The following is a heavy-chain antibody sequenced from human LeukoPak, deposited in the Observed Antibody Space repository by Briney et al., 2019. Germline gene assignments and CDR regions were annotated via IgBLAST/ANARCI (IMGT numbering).Heavy chain of an antibody. Sequence: GRSLRLSCTASGFTFSSYGMHWVRQAPGKGLEWVAVISYDGSNKYYADSVKGRFTISRGNSKNTLYLQMNSLRAEDTAVYYCARDGGGFLEPHLEVTMAKWGQGTLVTVSS. J-gene: IGHJ4*02. CDR3: ARDGGGFLEPHLEVTMAK. D-gene: IGHD3-3*01. CDR2: ISYDGSNK. CDR1: GFTFSSYG. V-gene: IGHV3-30*03.